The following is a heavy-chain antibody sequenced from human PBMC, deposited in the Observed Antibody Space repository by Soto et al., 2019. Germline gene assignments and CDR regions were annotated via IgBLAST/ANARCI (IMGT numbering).Heavy chain of an antibody. D-gene: IGHD6-19*01. CDR3: AKDEESGSSGWLVDY. J-gene: IGHJ4*02. CDR1: GFTFSSYG. Sequence: QVQLVESGGGVVQPGRSLRLSCAASGFTFSSYGMHWVRQAPGKGLEWVAVISYDGSNKYYADSVKGRFTISRDNSKNTLDLQMNSRRAEDTAVYYCAKDEESGSSGWLVDYWGQGTLVTVSS. CDR2: ISYDGSNK. V-gene: IGHV3-30*18.